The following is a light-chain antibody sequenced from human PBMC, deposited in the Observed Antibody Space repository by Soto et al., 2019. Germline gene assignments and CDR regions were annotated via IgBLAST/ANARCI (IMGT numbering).Light chain of an antibody. CDR2: NNN. CDR1: SSNIGSKT. Sequence: QSVLTQPPSASGNPGQRVTISCSGGSSNIGSKTVNWYQQLPGSAPKLLIYNNNQRPSGVPDRFSGSKSGTSASLAISWLQSEDEADYYCVAWDDSLNGVIFGGGTKLTVL. J-gene: IGLJ2*01. CDR3: VAWDDSLNGVI. V-gene: IGLV1-44*01.